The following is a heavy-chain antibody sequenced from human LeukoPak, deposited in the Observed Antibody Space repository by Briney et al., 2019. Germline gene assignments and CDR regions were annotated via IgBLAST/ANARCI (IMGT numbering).Heavy chain of an antibody. CDR3: ARETYDFWSGYYTGRYFDY. CDR1: GFTFSSYW. J-gene: IGHJ4*02. CDR2: IKQDGSEK. D-gene: IGHD3-3*01. V-gene: IGHV3-7*01. Sequence: GRSPRLSCAASGFTFSSYWMSWVRQAPGKGLEWVANIKQDGSEKYYVDSVKGRFTISRDNAKNSLYLQMNSLRAEDTAVYYCARETYDFWSGYYTGRYFDYWGQGTLVTVSS.